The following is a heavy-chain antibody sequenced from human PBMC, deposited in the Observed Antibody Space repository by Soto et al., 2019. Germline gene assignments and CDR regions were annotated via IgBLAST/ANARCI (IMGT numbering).Heavy chain of an antibody. J-gene: IGHJ4*02. Sequence: QVLLVQSGAEVRKPGSSVKVSCKASGGTFSTYTITWVRQAPGQGLEWMGRIIPMLGITNYAQRFQGRVKITADKSTSTAYMELSSLRSEATAVYYCARDKWLIDWGQGTLVTVSS. CDR1: GGTFSTYT. D-gene: IGHD6-19*01. CDR2: IIPMLGIT. CDR3: ARDKWLID. V-gene: IGHV1-69*08.